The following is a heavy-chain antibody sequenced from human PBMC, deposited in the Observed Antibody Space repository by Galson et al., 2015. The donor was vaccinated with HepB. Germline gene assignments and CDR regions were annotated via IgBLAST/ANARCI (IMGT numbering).Heavy chain of an antibody. D-gene: IGHD3-16*01. Sequence: PALVKPTPPLTLTCTFSGFSISTSGVGVGWIRQPPGKALEWLVLIYWDDDKRYSPSLKSRLTITKDTSKNQVVLTMTNMDPVDTATYYCAHRRGDGTLDYWGQGTLVTVSS. J-gene: IGHJ4*02. CDR3: AHRRGDGTLDY. V-gene: IGHV2-5*02. CDR2: IYWDDDK. CDR1: GFSISTSGVG.